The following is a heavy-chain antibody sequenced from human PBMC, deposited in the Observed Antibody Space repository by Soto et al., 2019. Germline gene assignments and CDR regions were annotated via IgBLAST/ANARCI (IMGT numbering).Heavy chain of an antibody. CDR2: ISSDGNHK. CDR1: GFTVSAYT. D-gene: IGHD1-26*01. J-gene: IGHJ4*02. Sequence: QVQLVESGGGVVQPGRSLRLSCAASGFTVSAYTMHWVRQAPGKGLEWVAVISSDGNHKYYTDSVKGRFTISRDTSTNTLYLQMNSLRAEETAVYYCTRWEQLLFEYWGQGTLVTVSS. V-gene: IGHV3-30-3*01. CDR3: TRWEQLLFEY.